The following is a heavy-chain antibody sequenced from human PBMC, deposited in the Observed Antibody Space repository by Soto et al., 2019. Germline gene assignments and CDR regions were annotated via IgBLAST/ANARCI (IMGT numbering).Heavy chain of an antibody. D-gene: IGHD3-3*01. CDR1: GDSFTGFW. CDR3: ARGGVSTRTFDY. Sequence: LTISCKVSGDSFTGFWIGWVRQMPGKGLEWLGSIYPRDSDTRYSPSFQGQVTISADKSLSTAYLQWSSLRASDTAMYYCARGGVSTRTFDYWGQGTPGTVSS. CDR2: IYPRDSDT. J-gene: IGHJ4*02. V-gene: IGHV5-51*01.